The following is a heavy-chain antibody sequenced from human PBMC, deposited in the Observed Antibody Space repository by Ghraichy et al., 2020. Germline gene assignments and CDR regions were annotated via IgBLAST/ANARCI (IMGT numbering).Heavy chain of an antibody. J-gene: IGHJ4*02. CDR2: VTHRGTS. CDR3: ARGFFTKYFDV. Sequence: SETLSLTCAVDDGSFSGLYWTWIRHSPGKGLEWVGEVTHRGTSEYNPSLRGRVIISADASKRQFSLRLDSVTATDSGIYYCARGFFTKYFDVWGQRTQVTVSS. V-gene: IGHV4-34*01. CDR1: DGSFSGLY. D-gene: IGHD2-8*01.